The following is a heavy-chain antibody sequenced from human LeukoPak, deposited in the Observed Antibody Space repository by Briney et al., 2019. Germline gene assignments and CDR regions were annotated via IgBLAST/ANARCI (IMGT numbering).Heavy chain of an antibody. J-gene: IGHJ4*02. CDR2: ISADGSVT. V-gene: IGHV3-74*01. Sequence: PGGSLRLSCADSGFTFSRYWMHWVRQTPGKGLVWVSCISADGSVTRYADSVKGRFTISRDNTKSTLYLQMNSLRAEDTAVYYCAKDRLRYFDWLDHFDYWGQGTLVTVSS. D-gene: IGHD3-9*01. CDR1: GFTFSRYW. CDR3: AKDRLRYFDWLDHFDY.